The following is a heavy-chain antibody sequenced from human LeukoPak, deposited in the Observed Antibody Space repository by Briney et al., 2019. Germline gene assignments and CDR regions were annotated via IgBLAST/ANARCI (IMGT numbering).Heavy chain of an antibody. CDR1: GFTFSSYS. CDR2: ISSSSSYI. Sequence: PGGSLRLSCAASGFTFSSYSMNWVRQAPGKGLEWVSSISSSSSYIYYADSVKGRFTISRDNAKNSLYLQMNSLRAEDTAVYYCARAPIDMVRGVIRYYYGMDVWGQGTTVTVSS. CDR3: ARAPIDMVRGVIRYYYGMDV. D-gene: IGHD3-10*01. J-gene: IGHJ6*02. V-gene: IGHV3-21*01.